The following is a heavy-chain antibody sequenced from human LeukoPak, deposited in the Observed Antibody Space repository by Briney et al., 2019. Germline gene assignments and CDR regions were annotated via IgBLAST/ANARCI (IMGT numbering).Heavy chain of an antibody. D-gene: IGHD4-17*01. CDR2: IHSADSNT. CDR3: AGARHGDYRWDY. J-gene: IGHJ4*02. V-gene: IGHV5-51*01. Sequence: GESLKISCKDSGYSFTNYWIGWVRQMPGKGLEWMGIIHSADSNTKYSPSFQGQVTISADKSISTAYLQWSGLKASGTAMYYCAGARHGDYRWDYWGQGTLVTASS. CDR1: GYSFTNYW.